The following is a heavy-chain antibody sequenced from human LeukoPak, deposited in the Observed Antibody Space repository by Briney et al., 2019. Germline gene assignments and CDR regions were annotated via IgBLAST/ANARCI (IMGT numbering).Heavy chain of an antibody. Sequence: NTSETLSLTCTVSGDSISSSTYSWGWIRQPPGKGLEWIGSIFYRGNTYYNPSLKSRVTISVDTSKSRFSLKLSSVTAADTAVYYCATTHATLGSYYDPDYWGQGTLVTVSS. D-gene: IGHD1-26*01. CDR3: ATTHATLGSYYDPDY. V-gene: IGHV4-39*01. CDR2: IFYRGNT. J-gene: IGHJ4*02. CDR1: GDSISSSTYS.